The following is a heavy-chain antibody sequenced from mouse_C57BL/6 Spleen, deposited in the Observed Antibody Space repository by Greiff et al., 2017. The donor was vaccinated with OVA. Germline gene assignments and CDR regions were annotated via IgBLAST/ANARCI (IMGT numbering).Heavy chain of an antibody. CDR3: ARDGNLLTGDAMDY. V-gene: IGHV1-81*01. Sequence: QVQLQQSGAELARPGASVKLSCKASGYTFPSYGISWVKQSTGQGLEWIGEIYPRSGHTYYNEKFKGKATLTADKSSSTAYMELRSLTSEDSAVYFCARDGNLLTGDAMDYWGQGTSVTVSS. CDR2: IYPRSGHT. J-gene: IGHJ4*01. CDR1: GYTFPSYG. D-gene: IGHD4-1*01.